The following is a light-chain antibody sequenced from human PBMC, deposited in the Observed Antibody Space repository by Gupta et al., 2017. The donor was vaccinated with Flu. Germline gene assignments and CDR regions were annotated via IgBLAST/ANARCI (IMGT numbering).Light chain of an antibody. CDR1: QSVSSNY. CDR2: GAS. J-gene: IGKJ5*01. CDR3: QQYGSPPIT. V-gene: IGKV3-20*01. Sequence: IVLPPSPGTMSLSPGERATRSCRASQSVSSNYLAWYQQKPGQAPRLLIDGASRRATGIPDTFSGSGSGTDFTLAISRLEPEDFAVYYCQQYGSPPITFGQGTRLEIK.